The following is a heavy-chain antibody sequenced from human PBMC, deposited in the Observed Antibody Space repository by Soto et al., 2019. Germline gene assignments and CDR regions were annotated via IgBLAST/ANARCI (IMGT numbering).Heavy chain of an antibody. CDR3: ALRPQLGFPRQFDS. CDR1: GFTFSSYS. V-gene: IGHV3-21*01. Sequence: GGSLRLSCTASGFTFSSYSMNWVRQAQGKGLEWVSSISSSSSYIYYADSVKGRFTISRDNAKNSLYLQMNSLRAEDTAVYYCALRPQLGFPRQFDSWGQGPLFTV. J-gene: IGHJ4*02. CDR2: ISSSSSYI. D-gene: IGHD1-1*01.